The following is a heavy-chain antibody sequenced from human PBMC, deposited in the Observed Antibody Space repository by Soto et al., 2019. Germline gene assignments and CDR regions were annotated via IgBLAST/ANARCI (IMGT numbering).Heavy chain of an antibody. D-gene: IGHD5-12*01. V-gene: IGHV4-39*01. CDR2: IYYSGST. J-gene: IGHJ4*02. CDR3: ARMRWLQFRIDY. CDR1: GGSISSSSYY. Sequence: SETLSLTCTVSGGSISSSSYYWGWIRQPPGKGLEWIGSIYYSGSTYYNPSLKSRVTISVDTSKNQFSLKLSSVTAADTAVYYCARMRWLQFRIDYWGQGALVTVSS.